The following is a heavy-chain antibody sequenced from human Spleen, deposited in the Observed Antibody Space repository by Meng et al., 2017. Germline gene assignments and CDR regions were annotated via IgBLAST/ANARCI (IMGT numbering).Heavy chain of an antibody. CDR1: GFSFSDYD. J-gene: IGHJ5*02. D-gene: IGHD1-26*01. V-gene: IGHV3-33*06. CDR3: AKGSGIPSWFDP. CDR2: IWYDGSNK. Sequence: VKLVESGGGVVQPGRSLRLSCAASGFSFSDYDMYWVRQAPGKGLEWVADIWYDGSNKYYADSVKGRFTISRDNSKNTLFLQMHSLRADDTAVYYCAKGSGIPSWFDPWGQGTLVTVSS.